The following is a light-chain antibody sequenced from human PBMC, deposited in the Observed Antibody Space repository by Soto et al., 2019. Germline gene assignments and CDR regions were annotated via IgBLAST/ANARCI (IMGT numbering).Light chain of an antibody. CDR2: GAS. V-gene: IGKV3-20*01. CDR1: QSVSSSY. CDR3: QQYGSSPIT. J-gene: IGKJ5*01. Sequence: EIVLTQSPATRSVSRGKRAALSCRASQSVSSSYLAWYQQKPGQAPRLLIHGASSRATGIPDRISGSGSGTDFTLTISRLEPEDFAVYYCQQYGSSPITFGQGTRLEIK.